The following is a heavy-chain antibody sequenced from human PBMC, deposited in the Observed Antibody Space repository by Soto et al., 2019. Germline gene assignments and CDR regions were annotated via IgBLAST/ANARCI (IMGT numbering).Heavy chain of an antibody. V-gene: IGHV3-23*01. Sequence: PGGSLRLCCAASGFTFSSYAMSWVRQAPGKGLEWVSAISGSGGSTYYADSVKGRFTISRDNSKNTLYLQMNSLRAEDTAVYYCAKGKYCSSTSCSRADAFDIWGQGTMVTVSS. D-gene: IGHD2-2*01. CDR1: GFTFSSYA. J-gene: IGHJ3*02. CDR3: AKGKYCSSTSCSRADAFDI. CDR2: ISGSGGST.